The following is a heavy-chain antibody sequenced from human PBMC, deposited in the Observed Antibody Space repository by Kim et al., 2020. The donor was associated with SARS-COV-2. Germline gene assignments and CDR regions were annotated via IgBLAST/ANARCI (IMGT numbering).Heavy chain of an antibody. J-gene: IGHJ6*02. Sequence: YAQKFQERVTITRDMSTSTAYMELSSLRSEDTAVYYCAAGDNYYYYGMDVWGQGTTVTVSS. V-gene: IGHV1-58*01. CDR3: AAGDNYYYYGMDV.